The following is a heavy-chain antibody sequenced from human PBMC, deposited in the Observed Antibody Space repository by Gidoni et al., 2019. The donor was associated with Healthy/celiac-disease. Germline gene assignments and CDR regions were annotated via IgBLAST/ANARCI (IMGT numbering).Heavy chain of an antibody. CDR2: IKQDGSEK. V-gene: IGHV3-7*01. J-gene: IGHJ4*02. CDR1: AFTFSSSW. D-gene: IGHD3-22*01. Sequence: EVQLVESGGGLVQPGGSLRLSCSASAFTFSSSWMSWVRQAPGKGLEWVANIKQDGSEKYYVDSVKGRFTISRDNAKNSLYLQMNSLRAEDTAVYYCARVRRYDSSGYPREYYFDYWGQGTLVTVSS. CDR3: ARVRRYDSSGYPREYYFDY.